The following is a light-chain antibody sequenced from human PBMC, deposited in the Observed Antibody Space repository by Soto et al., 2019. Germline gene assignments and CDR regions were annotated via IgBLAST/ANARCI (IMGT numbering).Light chain of an antibody. Sequence: EIVLTQSPGTLSLSPGERATLSCRASQSVSNNYLAWYQQKPGQAPRLLISDASTRASGIPARFSGSGSGTDFTLTISSLEPEDFAVYYCQQRSNLVSFGPGTRLEIK. CDR3: QQRSNLVS. CDR2: DAS. J-gene: IGKJ5*01. V-gene: IGKV3D-20*02. CDR1: QSVSNNY.